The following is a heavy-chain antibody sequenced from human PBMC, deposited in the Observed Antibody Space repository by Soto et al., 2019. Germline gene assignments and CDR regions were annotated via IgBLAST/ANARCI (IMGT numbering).Heavy chain of an antibody. V-gene: IGHV3-15*01. CDR1: GFTFSNAW. J-gene: IGHJ6*02. Sequence: GGSLRLSCAASGFTFSNAWMSWVRQAPGKGLEWVGRIKSKTDGGTTDYAAPVKGRFTISRDDSKNTLYLQMNSLKTEDTAVYYCTTYGKRWLQFELPYYYYGMDVWGQGTTVTVSS. CDR3: TTYGKRWLQFELPYYYYGMDV. D-gene: IGHD5-12*01. CDR2: IKSKTDGGTT.